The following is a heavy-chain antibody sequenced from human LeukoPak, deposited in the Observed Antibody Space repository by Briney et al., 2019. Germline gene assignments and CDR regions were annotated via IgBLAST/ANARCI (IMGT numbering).Heavy chain of an antibody. Sequence: GGTLTLSCEASGVTFSSDDKHWVRQAPRNGQEREAVISNDGSNKYYADSVKGRFTISRDNSKNTLYLQMNSLRAEDTAVYYCARGYCSGSYFDYWGQGTLVTVSS. CDR3: ARGYCSGSYFDY. CDR2: ISNDGSNK. CDR1: GVTFSSDD. J-gene: IGHJ4*02. D-gene: IGHD3-10*01. V-gene: IGHV3-30*03.